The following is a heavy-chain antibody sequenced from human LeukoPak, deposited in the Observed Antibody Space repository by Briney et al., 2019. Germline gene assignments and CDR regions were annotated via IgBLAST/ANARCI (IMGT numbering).Heavy chain of an antibody. CDR1: GYTFTGYY. J-gene: IGHJ4*02. CDR3: ARGSGYDLFDY. V-gene: IGHV1-2*02. D-gene: IGHD5-12*01. CDR2: INPNSGAT. Sequence: GASVKVSCKASGYTFTGYYMHWVRQAPGQGLEWMGWINPNSGATNYAQKFQGRVTMTRDTSISTAYMELSRLRSDDTAVYYCARGSGYDLFDYWGQGTLVTVSS.